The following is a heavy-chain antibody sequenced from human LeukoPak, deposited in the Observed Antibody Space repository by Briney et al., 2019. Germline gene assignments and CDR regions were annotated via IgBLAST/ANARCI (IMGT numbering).Heavy chain of an antibody. CDR3: ARDKRSLDFWSGSSLYFDY. CDR2: INPNSGGT. Sequence: GASVKVSCKASGYTFTGYYMHWVRQAPGQGLEWMGWINPNSGGTNYAQKFQGRVTMTRDTSISTAYMELSRLRSDDTAVYYCARDKRSLDFWSGSSLYFDYWGQGTLVTVSS. D-gene: IGHD3-3*01. J-gene: IGHJ4*02. CDR1: GYTFTGYY. V-gene: IGHV1-2*02.